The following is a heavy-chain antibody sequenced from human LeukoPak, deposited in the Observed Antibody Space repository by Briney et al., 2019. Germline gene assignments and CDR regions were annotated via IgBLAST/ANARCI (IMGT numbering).Heavy chain of an antibody. CDR1: GFTVSSNY. Sequence: GGSLRLSCAASGFTVSSNYMSWVRQAPGKGLEWVSVIYSGGSTDYADPVKGRFTIPRDNSKNTLYLQMNNLRAEDTAVYYCARGAYDSGGYFSLLYDYYMDVWGKGTTVTISS. CDR2: IYSGGST. D-gene: IGHD3-22*01. J-gene: IGHJ6*03. CDR3: ARGAYDSGGYFSLLYDYYMDV. V-gene: IGHV3-53*01.